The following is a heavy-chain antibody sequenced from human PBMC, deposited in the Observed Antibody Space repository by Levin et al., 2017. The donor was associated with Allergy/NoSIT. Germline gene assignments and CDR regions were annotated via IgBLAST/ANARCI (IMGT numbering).Heavy chain of an antibody. CDR1: GYTFTSYG. CDR2: ISAYNGNT. D-gene: IGHD2-2*01. Sequence: RASVKVSCKASGYTFTSYGISWVRQAPGQGLEWMGWISAYNGNTNYAQKLQGRVTMTTDTSTSTAYMELRSLRSDDTAVYYCARDRVVPPRARMDVWGQGTTVTVSS. CDR3: ARDRVVPPRARMDV. V-gene: IGHV1-18*01. J-gene: IGHJ6*02.